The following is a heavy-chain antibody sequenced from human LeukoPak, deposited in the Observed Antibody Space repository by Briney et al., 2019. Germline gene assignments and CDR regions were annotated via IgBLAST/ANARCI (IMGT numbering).Heavy chain of an antibody. V-gene: IGHV3-15*01. CDR3: TTGRPYDSRQEFDY. J-gene: IGHJ4*02. CDR2: IKSKTDGGTT. D-gene: IGHD3-22*01. CDR1: GFTFSNAW. Sequence: GGSLRLSCAASGFTFSNAWMSWVRQAPGKGLEWVGRIKSKTDGGTTDYAAPVKGRFTISRDDSKNTLYLQMNSLKTEDTAVYYSTTGRPYDSRQEFDYWGQGTLVTVSS.